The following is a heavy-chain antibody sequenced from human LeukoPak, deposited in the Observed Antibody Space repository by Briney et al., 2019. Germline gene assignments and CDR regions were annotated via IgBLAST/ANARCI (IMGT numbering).Heavy chain of an antibody. V-gene: IGHV3-23*01. CDR1: GFTFRSYA. J-gene: IGHJ4*02. D-gene: IGHD5-18*01. CDR2: ISASGGST. Sequence: PGGSLRLSCAASGFTFRSYATNWVRQAPGRGLEWVSTISASGGSTYYADSVKGRFTISRDNSRNTLYLQMNSLRAEDTAIYYCAKDRVDTTMAAFDYWGQGTLVTVSS. CDR3: AKDRVDTTMAAFDY.